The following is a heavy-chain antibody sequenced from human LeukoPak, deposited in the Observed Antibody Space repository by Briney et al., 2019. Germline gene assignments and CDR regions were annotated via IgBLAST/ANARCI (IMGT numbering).Heavy chain of an antibody. CDR3: ARGASSYQLLYYFDY. D-gene: IGHD2-2*01. Sequence: ASVKVSCKASGGTFSSYAISWVRQAPGQGLEWMGGIIPIFGTANYAQKFQGRVTITADESTSIAYMELSSLRSEDTAVYYCARGASSYQLLYYFDYWGQGTLVTVSS. V-gene: IGHV1-69*13. CDR1: GGTFSSYA. J-gene: IGHJ4*02. CDR2: IIPIFGTA.